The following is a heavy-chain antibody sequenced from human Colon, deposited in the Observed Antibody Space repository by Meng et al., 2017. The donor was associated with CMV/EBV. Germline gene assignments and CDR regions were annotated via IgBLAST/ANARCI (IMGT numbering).Heavy chain of an antibody. V-gene: IGHV3-21*05. CDR2: INASGGDI. Sequence: GGSLRLSCAASGFTFSSFSMNWVRQAPGKGLEWVSHINASGGDIYYADSARGRFTISRDNAKNSLFLQMNSLRAEDTAVYYCARCRRTLLSGVPGKYFYSYHMDVWGQGTTVTVSS. J-gene: IGHJ6*02. CDR3: ARCRRTLLSGVPGKYFYSYHMDV. CDR1: GFTFSSFS. D-gene: IGHD3-10*01.